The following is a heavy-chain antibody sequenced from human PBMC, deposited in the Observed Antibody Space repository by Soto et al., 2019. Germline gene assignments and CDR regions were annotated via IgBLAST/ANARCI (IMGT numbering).Heavy chain of an antibody. CDR3: ARADSVLVAKGFDL. CDR1: GASIKSDAW. CDR2: IYHNGRA. D-gene: IGHD2-8*02. V-gene: IGHV4-4*02. J-gene: IGHJ4*02. Sequence: PSETLSLTXDVSGASIKSDAWWTWVRQSPEKGLEWIGEIYHNGRAFDNPSLRGRVTISIDRSNNQFSLNLTSVTAADTAVYYCARADSVLVAKGFDLWGPGTLVTVSS.